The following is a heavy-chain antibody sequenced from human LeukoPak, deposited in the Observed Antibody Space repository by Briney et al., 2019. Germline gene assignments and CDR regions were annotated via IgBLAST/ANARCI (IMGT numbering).Heavy chain of an antibody. CDR3: AKSNGYGLVDI. CDR1: GGSISSYY. D-gene: IGHD3-10*01. Sequence: SETLSLTCTVSGGSISSYYWGWIRQPPGKGLEWVGNIFYSGSTYYSPSLKSRVTISLDTSRNQFSLKLNSVTAADTAVYYCAKSNGYGLVDIWGQGTMVTVSS. CDR2: IFYSGST. J-gene: IGHJ3*02. V-gene: IGHV4-39*07.